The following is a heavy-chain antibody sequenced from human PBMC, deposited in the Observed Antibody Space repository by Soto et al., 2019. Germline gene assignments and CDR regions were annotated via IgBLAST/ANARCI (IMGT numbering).Heavy chain of an antibody. J-gene: IGHJ4*02. V-gene: IGHV3-15*07. Sequence: PGGSLRLSCAASGFTFKNAWMNWVRQAPGKGLEWVGRIKSETDGGTTDYAAPVKGRFTISRDDSKSTLFLQIKSLKTADTEVYSFAAMKTYWGQGT. CDR1: GFTFKNAW. CDR2: IKSETDGGTT. CDR3: AAMKTY. D-gene: IGHD3-16*01.